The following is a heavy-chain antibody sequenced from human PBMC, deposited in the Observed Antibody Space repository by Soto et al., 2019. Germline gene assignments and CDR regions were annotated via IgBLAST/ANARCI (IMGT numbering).Heavy chain of an antibody. V-gene: IGHV3-21*01. D-gene: IGHD5-18*01. J-gene: IGHJ6*02. Sequence: EVQLVESGGGLVKPGGSLRLSCAASGFTFSNHIMNWVRQAPGKGLEWVSSISSSSGYIYYADSVKGRFTISRDDAKNSLSLQMNSLRAEDTAVYYCARVRSYSYGQGYGMDVWGQGTTVTVSS. CDR3: ARVRSYSYGQGYGMDV. CDR1: GFTFSNHI. CDR2: ISSSSGYI.